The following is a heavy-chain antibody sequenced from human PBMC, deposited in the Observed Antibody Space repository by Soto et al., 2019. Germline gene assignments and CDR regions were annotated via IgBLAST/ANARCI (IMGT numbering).Heavy chain of an antibody. V-gene: IGHV3-30*18. CDR3: AKQKVDYGDYGGSACDI. CDR1: GFTFSSYG. J-gene: IGHJ3*02. D-gene: IGHD4-17*01. CDR2: ISYDGSNK. Sequence: QVQLVESGGGVVQPGRSLRLSCAASGFTFSSYGMHWCRQAPGKGLKWVAVISYDGSNKYYADSVKGRFPISRDNSKNTLYLKMNSLRAEALAVYYCAKQKVDYGDYGGSACDIWGQGTMVTVSS.